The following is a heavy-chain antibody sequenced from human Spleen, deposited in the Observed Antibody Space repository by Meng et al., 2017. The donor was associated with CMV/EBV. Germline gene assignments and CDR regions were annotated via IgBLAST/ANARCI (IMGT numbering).Heavy chain of an antibody. V-gene: IGHV1-69*05. D-gene: IGHD2-2*01. J-gene: IGHJ4*02. CDR1: TFSSYA. Sequence: TFSSYAITWVRQAPGQGLEWMGGIIPMLGTSNHAQKFQDRVTITTDESTSTVYMELSSLRSEDTAVYYCTRPLQSCSSTGCYVYFDSWGQGTLVTVSS. CDR2: IIPMLGTS. CDR3: TRPLQSCSSTGCYVYFDS.